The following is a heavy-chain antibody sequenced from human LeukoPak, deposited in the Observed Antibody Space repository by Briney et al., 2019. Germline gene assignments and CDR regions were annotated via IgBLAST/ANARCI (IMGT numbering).Heavy chain of an antibody. Sequence: PGGSLRLSCAASGFTFSSYGMHWVRQSPAKGLEWVAAIWCNGDNKDYTASVKGRFTISRDNSNNTLYLQMNSLRAEDTAIYYCARDSRVTTYYYYGMDVWGQGTTVTVSS. CDR2: IWCNGDNK. CDR3: ARDSRVTTYYYYGMDV. CDR1: GFTFSSYG. D-gene: IGHD4-17*01. V-gene: IGHV3-33*01. J-gene: IGHJ6*02.